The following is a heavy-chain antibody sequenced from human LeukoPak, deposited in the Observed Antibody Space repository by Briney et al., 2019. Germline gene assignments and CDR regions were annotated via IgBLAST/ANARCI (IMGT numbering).Heavy chain of an antibody. V-gene: IGHV3-30*02. D-gene: IGHD3-3*01. CDR1: GFTFSSYG. Sequence: GGSLRLSCAASGFTFSSYGTHWVRQAPGKGLEWEAFIRYDGSNKYYADSVKGRFTISRDNSKNTLYLQMNSLRAEDTAVYYCAKALAIFSWFDPWRPGTLVTVSS. J-gene: IGHJ5*02. CDR3: AKALAIFSWFDP. CDR2: IRYDGSNK.